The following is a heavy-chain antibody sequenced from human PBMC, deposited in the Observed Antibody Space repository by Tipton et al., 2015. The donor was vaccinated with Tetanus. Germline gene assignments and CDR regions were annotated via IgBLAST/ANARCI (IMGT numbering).Heavy chain of an antibody. CDR1: GYSISSGYY. D-gene: IGHD3-10*01. Sequence: TLSLTCAVSGYSISSGYYWGWIRQPPGKGLEWIGSIYHSGSTYYNPSLKSRVTISVDTSKNQFSLKLSSVTAADTAVYYCARVGREGGRYGPLDYWGQGTLVTVSS. CDR3: ARVGREGGRYGPLDY. CDR2: IYHSGST. J-gene: IGHJ4*02. V-gene: IGHV4-38-2*01.